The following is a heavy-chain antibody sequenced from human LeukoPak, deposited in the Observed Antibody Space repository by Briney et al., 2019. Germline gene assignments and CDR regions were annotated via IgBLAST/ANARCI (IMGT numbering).Heavy chain of an antibody. J-gene: IGHJ3*02. D-gene: IGHD3-3*01. CDR1: GGSISSYY. CDR3: AREARLRFEDAFDI. Sequence: TSETLSLTCTVSGGSISSYYWSWIRQPAGKGLEWIGRIYTSGSTNYNPSLKSRVTMSVDTSKNQFSLKLSSVTAADTAVYYCAREARLRFEDAFDIWGQGTMVTVSS. CDR2: IYTSGST. V-gene: IGHV4-4*07.